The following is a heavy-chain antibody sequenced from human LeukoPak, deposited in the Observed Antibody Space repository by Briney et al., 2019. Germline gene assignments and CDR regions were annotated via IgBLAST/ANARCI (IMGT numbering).Heavy chain of an antibody. J-gene: IGHJ4*02. CDR1: GFTFNSYS. V-gene: IGHV3-48*04. D-gene: IGHD1-20*01. CDR2: IDPSGTAL. Sequence: GESLRLSCAASGFTFNSYSMNWVRQAPGKGLEWVSYIDPSGTALFYADSVKGRFTISRDNGKNSLYLQLRSLRADDTAVFYCARAAYNWNWGQGTLVTVSS. CDR3: ARAAYNWN.